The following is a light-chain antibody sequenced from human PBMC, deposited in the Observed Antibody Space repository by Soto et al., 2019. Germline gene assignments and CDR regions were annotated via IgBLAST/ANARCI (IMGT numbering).Light chain of an antibody. CDR2: GAS. Sequence: EIVLTQSPCTLSLSPGERATVSCRASQSVTSSYLAWYQQRPGQAPRLLIDGASSRATGIPDRFSGSGSGTDFTLTISRLEPEDFAVYYCLQYGSSPRTFGQGTRVEIK. CDR1: QSVTSSY. V-gene: IGKV3-20*01. CDR3: LQYGSSPRT. J-gene: IGKJ1*01.